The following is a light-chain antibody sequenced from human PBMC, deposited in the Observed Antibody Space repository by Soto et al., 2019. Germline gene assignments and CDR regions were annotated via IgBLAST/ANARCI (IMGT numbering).Light chain of an antibody. Sequence: DIVMTQSPDSLAVSLGERATINCKSSQSVLYSSDNKNYLAWYQQKSRQPPKLLIYWASTRESGVPDRFSGSGSGTEFTLTISSLQAEDVAVYYCQQYYSTPRTFGQGTKVEIK. CDR3: QQYYSTPRT. CDR2: WAS. CDR1: QSVLYSSDNKNY. V-gene: IGKV4-1*01. J-gene: IGKJ1*01.